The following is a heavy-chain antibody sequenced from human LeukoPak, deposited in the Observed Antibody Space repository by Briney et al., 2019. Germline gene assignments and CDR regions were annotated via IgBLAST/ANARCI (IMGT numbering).Heavy chain of an antibody. CDR2: ISWDGGST. J-gene: IGHJ4*02. CDR3: AKGPHYGSGSSLLDY. D-gene: IGHD3-10*01. V-gene: IGHV3-43*01. Sequence: GGSLRLSCAASGFTFDDYTMHWVRHAPGKGLEWVSLISWDGGSTYYADSVKGRFTISRDNSKNSLYLQMNSLRTEDTALYYCAKGPHYGSGSSLLDYWGQGTLVTVSS. CDR1: GFTFDDYT.